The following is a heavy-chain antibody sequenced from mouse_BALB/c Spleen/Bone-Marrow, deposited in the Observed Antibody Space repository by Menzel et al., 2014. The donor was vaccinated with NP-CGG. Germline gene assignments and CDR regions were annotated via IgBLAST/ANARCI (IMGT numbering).Heavy chain of an antibody. V-gene: IGHV5-17*02. CDR2: ISCGSSTI. J-gene: IGHJ2*01. D-gene: IGHD2-14*01. CDR3: ARDVPLYDVGYFDY. CDR1: GFTFSSFG. Sequence: VQLQQSGGGLVQPGGSRKLSCAASGFTFSSFGMHWVRQAPEKGLEWVAYISCGSSTIYYADTVKGRFTISRDNPKNTLFLQMTSLRSEDTAMYYCARDVPLYDVGYFDYWGQGTTLTVSS.